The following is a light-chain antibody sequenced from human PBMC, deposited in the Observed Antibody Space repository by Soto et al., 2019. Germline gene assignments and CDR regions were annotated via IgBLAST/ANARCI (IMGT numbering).Light chain of an antibody. CDR3: MQALQPPPT. J-gene: IGKJ5*01. CDR1: QSLLHSNGYDC. V-gene: IGKV2-28*01. Sequence: DIVMTQSPLSLPVIFGEPASISCRSSQSLLHSNGYDCLDWYLQKPGQSPQLLIYLGSNRASGVPDGFSGSGSGTNFTLKISGVGAEDVGVYYCMQALQPPPTFGQGTRLEIK. CDR2: LGS.